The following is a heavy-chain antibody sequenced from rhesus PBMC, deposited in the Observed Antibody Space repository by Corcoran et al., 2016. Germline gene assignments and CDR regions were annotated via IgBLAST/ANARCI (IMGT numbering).Heavy chain of an antibody. Sequence: EVQLVQSGAEVKRPGESLKISCKTSGYSFTSYWISWVRQMPGKGLEWMGAIGPSASDTTYRPACQGQVTISADKSISTTYLQWSSLKASDSATYYCAKRDGSGYYWYFDLWGPGTPITISS. CDR3: AKRDGSGYYWYFDL. V-gene: IGHV5-2*01. CDR1: GYSFTSYW. J-gene: IGHJ2*01. D-gene: IGHD3-28*01. CDR2: IGPSASDT.